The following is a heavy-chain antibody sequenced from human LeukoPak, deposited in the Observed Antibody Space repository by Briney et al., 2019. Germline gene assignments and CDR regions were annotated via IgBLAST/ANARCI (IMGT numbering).Heavy chain of an antibody. Sequence: GGSLRLSCAASGFTFSSYAMSWVRQAPGKGLEWVSAISGSGGSTYYADSVKGRFTISRDNSKNTLYLQMNSPRAEDTAVYYCAKEEDYDFWSGPKYYWGQGTLVTVSS. CDR1: GFTFSSYA. D-gene: IGHD3-3*01. V-gene: IGHV3-23*01. CDR2: ISGSGGST. CDR3: AKEEDYDFWSGPKYY. J-gene: IGHJ4*02.